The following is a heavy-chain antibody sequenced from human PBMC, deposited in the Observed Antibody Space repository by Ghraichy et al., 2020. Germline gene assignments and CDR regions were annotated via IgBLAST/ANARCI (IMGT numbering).Heavy chain of an antibody. CDR1: GFSLSTSGVG. CDR3: ARRRDYSQFDH. J-gene: IGHJ4*02. CDR2: VYWNDDK. V-gene: IGHV2-5*01. D-gene: IGHD4-11*01. Sequence: SGPTLVKPTQTLTLTCTFSGFSLSTSGVGVGWIRQPPGKALEWLALVYWNDDKRFSPSLKNRLTITKDTSKDQVVLAMTDMDPVDTATYYCARRRDYSQFDHWGQGTLVTVSS.